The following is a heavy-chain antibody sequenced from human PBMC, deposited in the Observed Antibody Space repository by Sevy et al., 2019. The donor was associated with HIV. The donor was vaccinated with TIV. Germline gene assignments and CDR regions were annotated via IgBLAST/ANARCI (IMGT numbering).Heavy chain of an antibody. CDR1: GGSISSYY. V-gene: IGHV4-4*07. CDR2: IYTSGST. D-gene: IGHD3-10*01. Sequence: SETLSLTCTVSGGSISSYYWSWIRQPAGKGLEWIGRIYTSGSTNYNPSLKSRVTMSVDTSKNQFSLEMSSVTAADTAVYYCARVSYGSGILYYYYLDVWGKGTTVTVSS. J-gene: IGHJ6*03. CDR3: ARVSYGSGILYYYYLDV.